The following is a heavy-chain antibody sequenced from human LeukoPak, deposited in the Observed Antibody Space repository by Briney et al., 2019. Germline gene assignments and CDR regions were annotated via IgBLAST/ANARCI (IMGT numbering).Heavy chain of an antibody. CDR3: AKDRRRWLQSNYFDY. V-gene: IGHV3-53*01. J-gene: IGHJ4*02. D-gene: IGHD5-24*01. CDR1: GFTVSSNY. Sequence: GGSLRLSCAASGFTVSSNYMSWVRQAPGKGLEWVSVIYSGGSTYYADSVKGRFTISRDNSKNTLYLQMNSLRAEDTAVYYCAKDRRRWLQSNYFDYWGQGTLVTVSS. CDR2: IYSGGST.